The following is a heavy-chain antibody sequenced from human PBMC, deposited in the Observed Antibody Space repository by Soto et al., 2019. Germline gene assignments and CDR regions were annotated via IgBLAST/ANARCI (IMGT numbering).Heavy chain of an antibody. CDR1: GYTLTELS. CDR3: ASLSGDIVLMVYAL. CDR2: LDPEDGET. D-gene: IGHD2-8*01. V-gene: IGHV1-24*01. Sequence: ASVKVSCKVSGYTLTELSMHWVRQAPGKGLEWMGGLDPEDGETIYAQKFQGRVTMTEDTSTDTAYMELSSLRSEDTAVYYCASLSGDIVLMVYALWGQGTLVTVSS. J-gene: IGHJ4*02.